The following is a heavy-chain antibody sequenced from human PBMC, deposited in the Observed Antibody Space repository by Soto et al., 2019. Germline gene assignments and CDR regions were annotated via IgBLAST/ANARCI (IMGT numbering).Heavy chain of an antibody. CDR2: ISAYNGNT. D-gene: IGHD2-2*01. Sequence: GASVKVSCKASGYTFTSYGISWVRQAPGQGLEWMGWISAYNGNTNYAQKLQGRVTMATDTSTSTAYMELRSLRSDDTAVYYCARVVVPQDYYYGMDVWGQGTTVTVSS. V-gene: IGHV1-18*04. CDR1: GYTFTSYG. CDR3: ARVVVPQDYYYGMDV. J-gene: IGHJ6*02.